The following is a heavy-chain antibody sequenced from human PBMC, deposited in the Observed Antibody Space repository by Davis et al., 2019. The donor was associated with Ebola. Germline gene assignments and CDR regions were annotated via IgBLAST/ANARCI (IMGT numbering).Heavy chain of an antibody. J-gene: IGHJ4*02. V-gene: IGHV5-51*01. D-gene: IGHD1-26*01. CDR3: ARHGSGSYYNPIFDY. CDR2: IYPRDSDT. CDR1: GYSFATYW. Sequence: GESLKISCKGSGYSFATYWLVWVRQMPGKGLEWMGIIYPRDSDTRYSPSFQGQVTFSADTSISTAYLQWDSLKASDTAMYYCARHGSGSYYNPIFDYWGQGTLVTVSS.